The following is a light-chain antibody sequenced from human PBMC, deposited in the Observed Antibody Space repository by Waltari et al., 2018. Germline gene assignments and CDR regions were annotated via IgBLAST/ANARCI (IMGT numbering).Light chain of an antibody. J-gene: IGLJ2*01. V-gene: IGLV2-8*01. CDR1: SRHVGAYDY. CDR3: SSYAGSNNLV. CDR2: EVS. Sequence: QSALTQPPSASGSPGQSVTIPCPGTSRHVGAYDYVSWYQHHPGKAPKLLISEVSKRPSGVPDRFSGSRSGNTASLTVSGLQAEDEADYYCSSYAGSNNLVFGGGTKLTVL.